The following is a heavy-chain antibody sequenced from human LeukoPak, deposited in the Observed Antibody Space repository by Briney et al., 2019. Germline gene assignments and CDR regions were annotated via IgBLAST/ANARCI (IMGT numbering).Heavy chain of an antibody. D-gene: IGHD6-13*01. V-gene: IGHV4-30-4*08. CDR1: GGSISSGDYY. CDR2: IYYSGST. J-gene: IGHJ3*02. CDR3: ATTGGRVWGAFDI. Sequence: SETLSLTCTVSGGSISSGDYYWSWIRQPPGKGLEWIGYIYYSGSTYYNPSLKSRVTISVDTSKNQFSLKLSSVTAADTAVYYCATTGGRVWGAFDIWGQGTMVTVSS.